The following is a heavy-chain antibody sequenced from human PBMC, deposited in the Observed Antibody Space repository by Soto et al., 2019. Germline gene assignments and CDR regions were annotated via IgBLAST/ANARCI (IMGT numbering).Heavy chain of an antibody. CDR3: AREDSIIIPAVSDF. Sequence: GGSLRLSCAVSGFNFNNYGINWVRQAPGKGLEWVSSVSKSDYTYYSDSVKGRFTISRDNAKNSVSLQMNTLRAEDTAVHYCAREDSIIIPAVSDFWGQGTLVTVSS. V-gene: IGHV3-21*01. J-gene: IGHJ4*02. CDR2: VSKSDYT. CDR1: GFNFNNYG. D-gene: IGHD2-2*01.